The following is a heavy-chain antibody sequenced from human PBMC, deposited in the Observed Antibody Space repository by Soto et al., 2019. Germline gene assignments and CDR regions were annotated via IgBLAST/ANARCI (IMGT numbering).Heavy chain of an antibody. J-gene: IGHJ3*02. CDR1: GYTFTTYG. CDR3: ARDYYDSSRAFDI. Sequence: QVQLVQSGAEVKKPGASVKVSCKASGYTFTTYGISWVRQAPGQGLEWMGWISVYNGNTNYAQKLQGRVTMTTDTSTSTAYRDLRSLRSDDTAMYYCARDYYDSSRAFDIWGQGTMVTVSS. CDR2: ISVYNGNT. V-gene: IGHV1-18*01. D-gene: IGHD3-22*01.